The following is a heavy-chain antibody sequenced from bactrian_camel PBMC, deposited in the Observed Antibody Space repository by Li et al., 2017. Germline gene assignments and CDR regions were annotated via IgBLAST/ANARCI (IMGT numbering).Heavy chain of an antibody. J-gene: IGHJ4*01. Sequence: HVQLVESGGDSVQAGGSLNVSCEASRDTLSSYCLGWFRQAPGKQREAVARIYTGSGNTYYADSVKGRFTISQDNAKNTVYLQMNNLKPDDSAMYYCAYESGTTPDLCRRRGPGGYFGQGTQVTVS. CDR2: IYTGSGNT. CDR1: RDTLSSYC. V-gene: IGHV3S54*01. D-gene: IGHD7*01.